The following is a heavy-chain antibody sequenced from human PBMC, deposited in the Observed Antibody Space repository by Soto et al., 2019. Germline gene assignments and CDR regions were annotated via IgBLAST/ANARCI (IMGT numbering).Heavy chain of an antibody. Sequence: QVQLVQSGAEVKKPGSSVKVSCKASGGTFSSYTISWVRQAPGQGLEWMGRIIPILGIANYAQKFQGRVTITADKSTSTAYMELSSLRSEDTAVYYCARVAIDGSGPHYYMDVWGKGTTVTVSS. D-gene: IGHD3-10*01. V-gene: IGHV1-69*02. J-gene: IGHJ6*03. CDR1: GGTFSSYT. CDR2: IIPILGIA. CDR3: ARVAIDGSGPHYYMDV.